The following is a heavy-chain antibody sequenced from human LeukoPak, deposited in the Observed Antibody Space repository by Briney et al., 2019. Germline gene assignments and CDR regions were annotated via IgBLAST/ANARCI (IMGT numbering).Heavy chain of an antibody. J-gene: IGHJ4*02. V-gene: IGHV3-23*01. CDR2: ISASGGAT. D-gene: IGHD2-2*02. Sequence: GGSLRLSCAASGFTFSTYAMSWVRQAPGKGLEWVSGISASGGATYYADSVKGRFTISRDNSKNTLYLQMNSLRGEDTAVYYCAKDKAPGSRHTPSDYWGQGTLVTVSS. CDR1: GFTFSTYA. CDR3: AKDKAPGSRHTPSDY.